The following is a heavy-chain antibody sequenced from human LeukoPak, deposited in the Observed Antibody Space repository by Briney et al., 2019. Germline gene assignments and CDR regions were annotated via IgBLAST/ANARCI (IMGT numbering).Heavy chain of an antibody. CDR3: TTDRGYSTLDD. Sequence: PGGSLRLSCADSGFTFSSYWMTWVRQAPGKGLEWVVNINQDGSKKDHVDSVKGRFTISRDNAKKTLYLQMDSLRTDDTAVYYCTTDRGYSTLDDWGQGTLVTVSS. V-gene: IGHV3-7*01. CDR2: INQDGSKK. CDR1: GFTFSSYW. D-gene: IGHD3-10*01. J-gene: IGHJ4*02.